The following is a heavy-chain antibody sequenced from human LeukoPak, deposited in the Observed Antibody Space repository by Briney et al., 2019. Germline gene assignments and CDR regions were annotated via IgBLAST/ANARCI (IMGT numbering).Heavy chain of an antibody. D-gene: IGHD1-14*01. CDR2: LYSDGNT. CDR1: GFTVITND. J-gene: IGHJ4*02. Sequence: GGSLRLSCAASGFTVITNDMTWVRQAPGMGLEWVSVLYSDGNTKYADSVQGRFTISRDNSKNTLYLEMNSPSPDDTAVYYCARGVEPLAANTLAYWGQGTLVTVSS. V-gene: IGHV3-53*01. CDR3: ARGVEPLAANTLAY.